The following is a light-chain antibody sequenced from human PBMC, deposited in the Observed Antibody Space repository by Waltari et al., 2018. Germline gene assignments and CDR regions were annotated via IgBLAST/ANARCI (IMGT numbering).Light chain of an antibody. V-gene: IGKV3-15*01. CDR2: GAS. Sequence: CRASQSVSSNLAWYQQKPDQAPRLLIYGASTRATGIPARFSGSGSGTEFTLTISSLQSEDFAVYYCQQYNNWPPWTFGQGTKVEIK. J-gene: IGKJ1*01. CDR3: QQYNNWPPWT. CDR1: QSVSSN.